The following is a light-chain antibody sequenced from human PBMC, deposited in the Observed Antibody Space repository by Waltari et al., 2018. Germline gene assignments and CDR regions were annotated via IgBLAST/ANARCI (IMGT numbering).Light chain of an antibody. CDR1: QSVSTY. J-gene: IGKJ4*01. Sequence: IVLTQSPATLSLSPGERATLSCRASQSVSTYFAWYQQKPGQAPRLLIYDASNRATGIPARFSGSGSGTDFTLTISSLEPEDFAVYFCQHRSNWALTFGGGTKVEIK. CDR3: QHRSNWALT. V-gene: IGKV3-11*01. CDR2: DAS.